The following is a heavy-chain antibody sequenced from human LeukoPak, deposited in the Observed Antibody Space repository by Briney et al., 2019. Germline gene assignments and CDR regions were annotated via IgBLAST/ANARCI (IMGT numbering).Heavy chain of an antibody. V-gene: IGHV3-30*02. CDR3: AKGASFGELTYYFDY. J-gene: IGHJ4*02. CDR1: GFTFSSYG. Sequence: PGGSLRLSCAASGFTFSSYGMHWVRQAPGKGLEWVAFIRYDGSNKYYADSVKGRFTIPRDNSKNTLYLQMNSLRAEDTAVYYCAKGASFGELTYYFDYWGQGTLVTVSS. D-gene: IGHD3-10*01. CDR2: IRYDGSNK.